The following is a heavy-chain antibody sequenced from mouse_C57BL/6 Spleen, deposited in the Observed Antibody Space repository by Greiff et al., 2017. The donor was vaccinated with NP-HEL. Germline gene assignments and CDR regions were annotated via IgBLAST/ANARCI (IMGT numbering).Heavy chain of an antibody. J-gene: IGHJ1*03. CDR3: ARLDYYGSSYEGYFDV. CDR2: ISSGGSYT. V-gene: IGHV5-6*01. CDR1: GFTFSSYG. D-gene: IGHD1-1*01. Sequence: EVKVVESGGDLVKPGGSLKLSCAASGFTFSSYGMSWVRQTPDKRLEWVATISSGGSYTYYPDSVKGRFTISRDNAKNTLYLQMSSLKSEDTAMYYCARLDYYGSSYEGYFDVWGTGTTVTVSS.